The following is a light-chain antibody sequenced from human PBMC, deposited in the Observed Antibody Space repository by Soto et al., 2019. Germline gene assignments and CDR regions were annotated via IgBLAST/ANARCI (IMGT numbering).Light chain of an antibody. CDR2: GDT. J-gene: IGLJ3*02. CDR3: HSYDSSLSNWV. CDR1: RSNIGSHFA. Sequence: QSVLTQPPSVSGAPGQRVTISCTGSRSNIGSHFAVHWYQHLPGTAPKLLISGDTNRPSGVPDRFSGSKSGTSASLAITGLQAEDDAHYYCHSYDSSLSNWVFGGGTKVTVL. V-gene: IGLV1-40*01.